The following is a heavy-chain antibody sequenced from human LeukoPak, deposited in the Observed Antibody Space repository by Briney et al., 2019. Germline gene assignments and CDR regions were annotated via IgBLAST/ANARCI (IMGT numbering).Heavy chain of an antibody. V-gene: IGHV6-1*01. J-gene: IGHJ3*02. CDR2: TYYRSRWYN. CDR1: GDSVSSNSAA. CDR3: ARDGSSHYDLDAFDI. D-gene: IGHD3-22*01. Sequence: SQTLSLTCDISGDSVSSNSAAWNWIRQSPSRGLEWLGRTYYRSRWYNYYAGSVKSRITIHPDTSKNQFSLHLNSVTPEDTAVYYCARDGSSHYDLDAFDIWGQGTMVTVSS.